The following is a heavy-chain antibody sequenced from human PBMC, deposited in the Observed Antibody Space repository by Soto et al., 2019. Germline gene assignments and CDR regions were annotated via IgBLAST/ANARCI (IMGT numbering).Heavy chain of an antibody. CDR3: ARDQGGYDTPRNYYYYMDV. Sequence: EVQLVESGGGLVQPGGSLRLSCAASGFTFSSYSMNWVRQAPGKGLEWVSYISSSSSTIYYADSVKGRFTISRDNAKNSLYLQMNSLRAEDTAVYYCARDQGGYDTPRNYYYYMDVWGKGTTVTVSS. D-gene: IGHD5-12*01. J-gene: IGHJ6*03. CDR1: GFTFSSYS. V-gene: IGHV3-48*01. CDR2: ISSSSSTI.